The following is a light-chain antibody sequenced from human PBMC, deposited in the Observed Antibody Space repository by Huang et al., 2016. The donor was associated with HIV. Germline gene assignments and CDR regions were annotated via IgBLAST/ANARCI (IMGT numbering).Light chain of an antibody. CDR2: YAS. J-gene: IGKJ5*01. CDR3: QHRDT. Sequence: IVLTQSPATLSLSPGERAPLSCRASQSVSRNLGWYQQKFGQAPRLFIYYASTRSTGIPARFSGIGFGTNFTLTISSLEPEDCSVYYCQHRDTFGPGTRLEIK. CDR1: QSVSRN. V-gene: IGKV3-11*01.